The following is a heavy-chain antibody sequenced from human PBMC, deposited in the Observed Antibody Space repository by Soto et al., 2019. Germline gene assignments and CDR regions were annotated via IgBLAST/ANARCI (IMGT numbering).Heavy chain of an antibody. CDR3: AQRLREYGWGRKRANYCAP. J-gene: IGHJ5*02. Sequence: QITLKESGPTLVRPTQTLTLTCTFSGFSLSTTGVGVGWIRQPPGKALEWLALIYWDDDKRYSPSLKSRLTITKNTSKKEVSLTMTNMVPVDTATNYYAQRLREYGWGRKRANYCAPGGHGTLVTVSS. CDR1: GFSLSTTGVG. CDR2: IYWDDDK. D-gene: IGHD3-10*01. V-gene: IGHV2-5*02.